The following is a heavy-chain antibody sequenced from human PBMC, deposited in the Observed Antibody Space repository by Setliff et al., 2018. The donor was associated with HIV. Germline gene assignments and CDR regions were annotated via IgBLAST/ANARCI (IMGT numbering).Heavy chain of an antibody. J-gene: IGHJ5*02. V-gene: IGHV1-69*06. Sequence: GASVKVSCKASGGNFNNYAISWVRQAPGQGLEWMGGIIPIFGTANYAQKFQGRVTITADKPTTTAYMQIVGLTSEDTAIYYCARVIGDDFWSGYNNWFDPWGQGTLVTVSS. CDR1: GGNFNNYA. CDR3: ARVIGDDFWSGYNNWFDP. CDR2: IIPIFGTA. D-gene: IGHD3-3*01.